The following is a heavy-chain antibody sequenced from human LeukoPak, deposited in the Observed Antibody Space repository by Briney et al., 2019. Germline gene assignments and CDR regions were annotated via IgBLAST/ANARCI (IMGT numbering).Heavy chain of an antibody. V-gene: IGHV1-2*02. J-gene: IGHJ3*02. Sequence: ASVKVSCKASGYSFTGYYMHWVRQAPGQGLEWMGWINPNSGGTNYAQRFQGRVTMTRDTSISTAYMELSRLRSDDTAVYYCARGVASLVPAAIRDDAFDIWGQGTMVTVSS. CDR3: ARGVASLVPAAIRDDAFDI. CDR2: INPNSGGT. D-gene: IGHD2-2*02. CDR1: GYSFTGYY.